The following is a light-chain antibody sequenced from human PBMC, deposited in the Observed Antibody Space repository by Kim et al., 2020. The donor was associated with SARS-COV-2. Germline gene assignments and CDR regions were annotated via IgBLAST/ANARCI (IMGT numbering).Light chain of an antibody. Sequence: APGETARIAGGGNNIEDHSVHWYQQRPGQAPVLVIYFDTDRPSGIPGRFSGSNSGNTATLSISRVEAGDEADYYCQVWDSSSDHRVFGGGTQLTVL. CDR2: FDT. J-gene: IGLJ3*02. V-gene: IGLV3-21*04. CDR3: QVWDSSSDHRV. CDR1: NIEDHS.